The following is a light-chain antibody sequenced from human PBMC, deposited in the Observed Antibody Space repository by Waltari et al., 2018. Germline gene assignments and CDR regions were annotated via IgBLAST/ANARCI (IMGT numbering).Light chain of an antibody. CDR1: SGSVSTTSY. CDR2: QGN. V-gene: IGLV8-61*01. Sequence: QTVVTQEPSLSVSPGGTVTLTCALSSGSVSTTSYATWYQQTPGQPPRTSGYQGNSRSSGVPDRFSGSILGNKAALTITGAQADDESHYFCFFYMGSGIWVSGGGTKLTVL. J-gene: IGLJ3*02. CDR3: FFYMGSGIWV.